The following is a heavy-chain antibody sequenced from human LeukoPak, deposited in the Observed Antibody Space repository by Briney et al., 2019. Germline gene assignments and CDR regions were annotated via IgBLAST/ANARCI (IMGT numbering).Heavy chain of an antibody. V-gene: IGHV4-59*08. J-gene: IGHJ3*02. CDR3: ARPATIFRKDAFDI. CDR2: IYYSGST. CDR1: GGSISSYY. D-gene: IGHD3-9*01. Sequence: SETLSLTCTVSGGSISSYYWSWIRQPPGKGLEWIGYIYYSGSTNYNPSLKSRVTISVDTSKNQFSLKLSSVTAADTAVYYCARPATIFRKDAFDIWGQGTMVTVSS.